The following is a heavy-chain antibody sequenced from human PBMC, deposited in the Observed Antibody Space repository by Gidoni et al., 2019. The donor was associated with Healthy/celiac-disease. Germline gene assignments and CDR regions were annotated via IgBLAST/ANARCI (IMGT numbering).Heavy chain of an antibody. CDR2: ISSSSSNI. CDR1: GYTVSSYS. CDR3: ARESDGLDY. J-gene: IGHJ4*02. Sequence: EVQLVESGGGLVKPGGSLRLSCAASGYTVSSYSMNWVRQAPGKGLEGVSSISSSSSNIYYADSVKGRFTISRDNAKNSLYLQMNSLRAEDTAVYYCARESDGLDYWGQGTLVTVSS. V-gene: IGHV3-21*01.